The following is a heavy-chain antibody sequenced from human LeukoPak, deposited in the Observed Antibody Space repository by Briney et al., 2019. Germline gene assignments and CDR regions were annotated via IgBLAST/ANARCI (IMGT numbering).Heavy chain of an antibody. J-gene: IGHJ6*03. Sequence: SVKVSCKASGGTFSSYAISWVRQAPGQGLEWMGGIIPIFGTANYAQEFQGRVTITADKSTSTAYMELSSLRSEDTAVYYCARGAQYYGSGSSPTPYYYYYMDVWGKGTTVTVSS. CDR2: IIPIFGTA. V-gene: IGHV1-69*06. D-gene: IGHD3-10*01. CDR1: GGTFSSYA. CDR3: ARGAQYYGSGSSPTPYYYYYMDV.